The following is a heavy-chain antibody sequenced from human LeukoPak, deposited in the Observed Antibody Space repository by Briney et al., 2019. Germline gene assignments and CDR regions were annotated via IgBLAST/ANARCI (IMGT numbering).Heavy chain of an antibody. V-gene: IGHV3-11*01. D-gene: IGHD3-22*01. CDR2: ISSTGSIT. CDR1: GFAFSDYY. Sequence: GGSLRLSCEASGFAFSDYYMTWIRQSPGRGLEWISYISSTGSITYYADSVKGRFTISRDNSKNTLYLQMNSLRAEDTAVYYCARHHYYDSTGYYSPFDYWGQGTLVTVSS. J-gene: IGHJ4*02. CDR3: ARHHYYDSTGYYSPFDY.